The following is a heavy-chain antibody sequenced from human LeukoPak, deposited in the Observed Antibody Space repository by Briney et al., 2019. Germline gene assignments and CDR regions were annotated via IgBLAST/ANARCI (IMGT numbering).Heavy chain of an antibody. CDR1: GFTFSNAW. D-gene: IGHD2-21*02. V-gene: IGHV3-48*04. Sequence: GGSLRLSCAASGFTFSNAWMNWVRQAPGKGLEWASYISSSGRTTYYADSVKGRFTISRDSAKNSLYLQMNSLRAEDTAVYYCARVLVVVTGNYMDVWGKGTTVAVSS. CDR2: ISSSGRTT. J-gene: IGHJ6*03. CDR3: ARVLVVVTGNYMDV.